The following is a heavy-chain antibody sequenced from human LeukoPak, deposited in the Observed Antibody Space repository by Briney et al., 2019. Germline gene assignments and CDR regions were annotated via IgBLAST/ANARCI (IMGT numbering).Heavy chain of an antibody. CDR3: AKRMIRGVNHDAFDL. D-gene: IGHD3-10*01. CDR2: ISGSAGTT. V-gene: IGHV3-23*01. CDR1: GLTFSSYA. Sequence: GGSLRLSCAASGLTFSSYAMTWVRQAPGKGLECISAISGSAGTTYYADSVKGRSTISRDNSKNTLYLQMNSLRAEDTAVYYCAKRMIRGVNHDAFDLWGQGTMVTVSS. J-gene: IGHJ3*01.